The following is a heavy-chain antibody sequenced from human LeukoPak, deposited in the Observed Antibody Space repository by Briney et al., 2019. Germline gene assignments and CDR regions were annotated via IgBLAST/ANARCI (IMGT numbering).Heavy chain of an antibody. CDR3: ARISDYYDSSGSIEDAFDI. V-gene: IGHV4-34*01. CDR1: GGSFSGYY. Sequence: SETLSLTCAVYGGSFSGYYWSWIRQPPGKGLECIGEINHSGSTNYNPSLKSRVTISVEKSKNQFSLKLSSVTATDTAVYYCARISDYYDSSGSIEDAFDIWGQGTMVTVSS. J-gene: IGHJ3*02. CDR2: INHSGST. D-gene: IGHD3-22*01.